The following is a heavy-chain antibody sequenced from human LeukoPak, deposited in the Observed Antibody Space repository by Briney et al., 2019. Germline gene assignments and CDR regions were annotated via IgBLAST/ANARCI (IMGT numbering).Heavy chain of an antibody. D-gene: IGHD3-22*01. V-gene: IGHV3-20*04. CDR3: ARGGRYYDSSGTGWFDP. CDR1: GFTFDDYG. Sequence: PGGSLRLSCAASGFTFDDYGMSWVRQAPGKGLEWVSGMNWNGGSTGYADSVKGRFTISRDNAKNSLYLQMNSLRAEDTALYYCARGGRYYDSSGTGWFDPWGQGTLVTVPS. J-gene: IGHJ5*02. CDR2: MNWNGGST.